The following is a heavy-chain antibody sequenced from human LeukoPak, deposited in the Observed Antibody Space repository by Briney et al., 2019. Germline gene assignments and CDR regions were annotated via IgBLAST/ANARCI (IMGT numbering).Heavy chain of an antibody. CDR1: GGSIRSFY. V-gene: IGHV4-4*07. Sequence: SETLSLTCTVSGGSIRSFYWSWIRQLAGKGLEWIGRIYITGSTNYNPSLKSRVTMSVDTSKNQFSLKLSSVTAADTAVYYCARDRSLGYYYMDVWGKGTTVTVSS. D-gene: IGHD3-16*01. CDR2: IYITGST. J-gene: IGHJ6*03. CDR3: ARDRSLGYYYMDV.